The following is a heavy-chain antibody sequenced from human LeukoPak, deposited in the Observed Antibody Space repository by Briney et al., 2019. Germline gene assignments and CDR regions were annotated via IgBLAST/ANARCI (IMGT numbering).Heavy chain of an antibody. CDR2: INHSGST. Sequence: SETLSLTRAVYGGSFSDYYWTWIRQAPGKGLEWIGEINHSGSTNYSPSLKSRVAISVDPSKNQFSLKLSSVTAADTAVYYCARAGWFGELYGPLDYWGQGTLVNVYS. J-gene: IGHJ4*02. CDR3: ARAGWFGELYGPLDY. D-gene: IGHD3-10*01. CDR1: GGSFSDYY. V-gene: IGHV4-34*01.